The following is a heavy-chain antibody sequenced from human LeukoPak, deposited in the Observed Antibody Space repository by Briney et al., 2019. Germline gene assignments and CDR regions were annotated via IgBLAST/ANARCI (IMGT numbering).Heavy chain of an antibody. CDR2: INPSDGRT. CDR3: ARDHGISSGWPGWRVDYYMDV. V-gene: IGHV1-46*01. J-gene: IGHJ6*03. Sequence: ASVKVSCKASGYMFSINDMHWVRQAPGQGLEWMGIINPSDGRTTYAQKFQGRLTLTRDMSTSTGYMELSSLRSGDTAVYYCARDHGISSGWPGWRVDYYMDVWGKGTTVTISS. CDR1: GYMFSIND. D-gene: IGHD6-19*01.